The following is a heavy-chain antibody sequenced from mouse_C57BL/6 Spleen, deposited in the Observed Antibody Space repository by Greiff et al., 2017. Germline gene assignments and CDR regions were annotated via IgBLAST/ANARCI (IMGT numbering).Heavy chain of an antibody. Sequence: VQLQQPGAELVKPGASVKLSCKASGYTFTSYWMPWVKQRPGRGLEWIGRIDPTSGGTKYNEKFKSKATLTVDKPSSTAYMQLSSLTSEDSAVYYCARSYDYDGCAYWGQGTLVTVSA. D-gene: IGHD2-4*01. J-gene: IGHJ3*01. CDR3: ARSYDYDGCAY. CDR2: IDPTSGGT. CDR1: GYTFTSYW. V-gene: IGHV1-72*01.